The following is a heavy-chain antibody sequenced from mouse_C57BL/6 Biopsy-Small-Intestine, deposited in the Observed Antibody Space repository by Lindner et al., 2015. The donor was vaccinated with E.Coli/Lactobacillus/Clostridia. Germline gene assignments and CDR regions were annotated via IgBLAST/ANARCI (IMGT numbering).Heavy chain of an antibody. CDR2: INPASGGT. D-gene: IGHD6-1*01. CDR3: ARGSASAQKNDY. Sequence: SVKVSCKASGYIFTGYYMHWVRQAPGQGLEWMAYINPASGGTEFAQKFRGRLTLTRDTSIDTVYMELTRLTSDDTAVYFCARGSASAQKNDYWGQGTLVTVSS. V-gene: IGHV1-4*01. J-gene: IGHJ4*01. CDR1: GYIFTGYY.